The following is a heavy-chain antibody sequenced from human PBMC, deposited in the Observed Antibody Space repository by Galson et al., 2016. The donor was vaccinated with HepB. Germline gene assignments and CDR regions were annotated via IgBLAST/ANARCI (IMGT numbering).Heavy chain of an antibody. CDR2: IYSDART. Sequence: SLRLSCAASGFTVSSNYMSWVRQASGKGLEWVSVIYSDARTYYADAVKGRFTISRDNSKNTLYLQMNSLRAEDTAVYYCAKLYGWYGSGYFQHWGQGTLVTVSS. J-gene: IGHJ1*01. D-gene: IGHD6-25*01. CDR1: GFTVSSNY. V-gene: IGHV3-53*01. CDR3: AKLYGWYGSGYFQH.